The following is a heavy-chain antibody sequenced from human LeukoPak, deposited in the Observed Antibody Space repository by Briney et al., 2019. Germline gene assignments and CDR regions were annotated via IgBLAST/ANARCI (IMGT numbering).Heavy chain of an antibody. CDR3: AKDRRGNWNYVGHFDH. J-gene: IGHJ4*02. Sequence: GGSLRLSCAASGFTFNNYAMSWVRQAPGRGLEWVSIISEGGGSTRYADSVKGRFTISRGNSMNTLYLQMDSLRAEDTAVYYCAKDRRGNWNYVGHFDHWGQGTLVTVSS. CDR1: GFTFNNYA. CDR2: ISEGGGST. V-gene: IGHV3-23*01. D-gene: IGHD1-7*01.